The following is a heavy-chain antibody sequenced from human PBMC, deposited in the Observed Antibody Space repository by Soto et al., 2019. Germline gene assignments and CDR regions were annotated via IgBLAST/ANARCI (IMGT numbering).Heavy chain of an antibody. J-gene: IGHJ6*02. V-gene: IGHV3-23*01. Sequence: EVQLLESGGGLVQPGGSLRLSCAASGFTFSSYAMSWVRQAPGKGLEWVSVISGSGDSTYYADSVRGRFTISRDNSKNTLYRQMPGLRAADTAVYYCAKGRDGAAAGPTKCCGMDVWGQGTTVTVSS. CDR3: AKGRDGAAAGPTKCCGMDV. D-gene: IGHD6-25*01. CDR2: ISGSGDST. CDR1: GFTFSSYA.